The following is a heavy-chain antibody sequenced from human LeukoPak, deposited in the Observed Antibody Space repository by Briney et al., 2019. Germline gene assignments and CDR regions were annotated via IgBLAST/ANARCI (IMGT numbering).Heavy chain of an antibody. J-gene: IGHJ5*02. D-gene: IGHD3-22*01. CDR3: ARDRLYYYDSGLLDP. Sequence: GGSLRLSCAASGFTFSSYWMHWVRHAPGKGPVWVSRINSDGSSTIYADSVKGRFTISRDNAKNTLYLQMNSLRAEDTAVYYCARDRLYYYDSGLLDPWGQGTLVTVSS. CDR2: INSDGSST. CDR1: GFTFSSYW. V-gene: IGHV3-74*01.